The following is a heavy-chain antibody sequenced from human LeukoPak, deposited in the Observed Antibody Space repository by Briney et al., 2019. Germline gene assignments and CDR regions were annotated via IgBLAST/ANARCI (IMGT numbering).Heavy chain of an antibody. CDR1: GFTVSSNY. Sequence: GGSLRLSCAASGFTVSSNYMSWVRQAPGKGLEWVSVIYSGGSIYYADSVKGRFTISRDNSKNTLYLQMNSLRAEDTAVYYCARASRSLGYDPWGQGTLVTVSS. V-gene: IGHV3-66*01. CDR2: IYSGGSI. D-gene: IGHD3-3*01. CDR3: ARASRSLGYDP. J-gene: IGHJ5*02.